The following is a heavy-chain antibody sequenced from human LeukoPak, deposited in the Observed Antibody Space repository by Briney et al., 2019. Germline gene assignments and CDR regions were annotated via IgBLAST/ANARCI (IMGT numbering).Heavy chain of an antibody. Sequence: SETLSLTCAVYGGSFSGYYWSWIRQPPGKGLEWIGETNHSGSTNYNPSLKSRVTISVDTSKNQFSLKLSSVTAADTAVYYCARGPRYSRGYFQHWGQGTLVTVSS. D-gene: IGHD6-13*01. CDR1: GGSFSGYY. V-gene: IGHV4-34*01. CDR2: TNHSGST. CDR3: ARGPRYSRGYFQH. J-gene: IGHJ1*01.